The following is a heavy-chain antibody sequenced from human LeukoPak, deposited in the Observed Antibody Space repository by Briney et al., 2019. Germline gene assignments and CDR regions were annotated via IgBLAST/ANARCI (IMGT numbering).Heavy chain of an antibody. CDR1: GYTLTNYF. CDR2: ISAYNGNT. Sequence: ASVKVSCKASGYTLTNYFMHWVRQAPGQGLEWMGWISAYNGNTNYAQKLQGRVTMTTDTSTSTAYMELRSLRSDDTAVYYCARVEMATSPSDYWGQGTLVTVSS. CDR3: ARVEMATSPSDY. J-gene: IGHJ4*02. D-gene: IGHD5-24*01. V-gene: IGHV1-18*04.